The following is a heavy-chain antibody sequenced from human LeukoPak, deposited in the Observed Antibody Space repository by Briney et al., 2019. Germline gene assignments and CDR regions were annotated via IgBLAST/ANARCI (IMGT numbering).Heavy chain of an antibody. J-gene: IGHJ4*02. CDR1: GGSFSGYY. D-gene: IGHD6-13*01. CDR3: ARGIAAAGNSIDY. V-gene: IGHV4-34*01. Sequence: SETLSLTCAVYGGSFSGYYWSWIRQPPGKGLEWIGEINHSGSTNYNPSLKSRVTISVDTSKNQFSLKLSSVTAADTAVYYCARGIAAAGNSIDYWGQGTLVTVSS. CDR2: INHSGST.